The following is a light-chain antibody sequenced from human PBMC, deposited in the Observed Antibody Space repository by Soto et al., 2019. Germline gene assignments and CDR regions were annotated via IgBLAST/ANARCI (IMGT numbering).Light chain of an antibody. V-gene: IGKV3-15*01. CDR3: QQYHSWPHT. CDR2: GAS. Sequence: ETVLTQSPATLSVSPGERATFSCKASQSVTTNLAWYQQKPGQVPRLLIYGASTRASGIPARFSGSGSGTEFTLSISSLQSEDFAIYHCQQYHSWPHTFGQGTKPEIK. CDR1: QSVTTN. J-gene: IGKJ2*01.